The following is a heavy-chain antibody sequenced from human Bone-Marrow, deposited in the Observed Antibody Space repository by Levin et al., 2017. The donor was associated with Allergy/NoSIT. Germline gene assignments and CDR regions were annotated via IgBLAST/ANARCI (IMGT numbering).Heavy chain of an antibody. V-gene: IGHV7-4-1*02. CDR3: ARDLTSSSHYFYYYLDV. CDR1: GYTLASHP. D-gene: IGHD6-6*01. J-gene: IGHJ6*03. CDR2: INTNTGNP. Sequence: ASVKVSCKASGYTLASHPINWVRQAPGQGLEWMGWINTNTGNPTYAQGFRGRFVFSLDSSFSTAYLQISSLKAEDTAVYYCARDLTSSSHYFYYYLDVWGKGTTVTVSS.